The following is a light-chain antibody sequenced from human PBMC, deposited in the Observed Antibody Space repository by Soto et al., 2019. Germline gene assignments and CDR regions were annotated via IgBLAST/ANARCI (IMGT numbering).Light chain of an antibody. Sequence: IVLTQSPGTLSLSPGERATLSCRASQIVDSGHLAWYQQKPGQAPRLLIYTTFNRATGIPDRFSGSGYGTDFTLTISRLEPEDFALYFCQQYAGSPFTFGGGTRVEIK. CDR1: QIVDSGH. V-gene: IGKV3-20*01. J-gene: IGKJ4*01. CDR2: TTF. CDR3: QQYAGSPFT.